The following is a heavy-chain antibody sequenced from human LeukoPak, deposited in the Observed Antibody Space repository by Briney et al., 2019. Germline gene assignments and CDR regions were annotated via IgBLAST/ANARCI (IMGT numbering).Heavy chain of an antibody. CDR2: IYSGGST. CDR1: GFTVSSNY. CDR3: ASDRFYFGV. Sequence: PGGSLRLSCADSGFTVSSNYMSWVRQAPGKGLEWVSVIYSGGSTYCADSVKGRFTISRDNSKNTVYLRMKSLRAEDTAVYYCASDRFYFGVWGQGTLVTVSS. J-gene: IGHJ4*02. D-gene: IGHD3-16*01. V-gene: IGHV3-53*01.